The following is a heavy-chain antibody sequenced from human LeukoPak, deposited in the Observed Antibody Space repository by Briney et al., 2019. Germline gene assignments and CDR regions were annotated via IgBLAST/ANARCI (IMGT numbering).Heavy chain of an antibody. Sequence: ASVKVSCKASGYTFTSYGISWVRQAPGQGLEWMGWMNPNSGNTGYAQKFQGRVTMTRNTSISTAYMELSSLRSEDTAVYYCARGRYSGYVRQFYFDYWGQGTLVTVSS. CDR1: GYTFTSYG. CDR2: MNPNSGNT. V-gene: IGHV1-8*02. D-gene: IGHD5-12*01. CDR3: ARGRYSGYVRQFYFDY. J-gene: IGHJ4*02.